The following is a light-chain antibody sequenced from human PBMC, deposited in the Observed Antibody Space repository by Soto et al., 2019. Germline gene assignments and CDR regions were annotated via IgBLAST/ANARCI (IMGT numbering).Light chain of an antibody. V-gene: IGKV3-20*01. CDR1: QSVSSSY. J-gene: IGKJ1*01. CDR2: GAS. Sequence: EIALTQSPGTLSLSPGERATLSCRASQSVSSSYLAWYQQKPGQALRLLIYGASSRATGIPDRFSGSGSGTDFTLTISRLEREDFAGYYCQQYGNSPRTFGEGTKVEIK. CDR3: QQYGNSPRT.